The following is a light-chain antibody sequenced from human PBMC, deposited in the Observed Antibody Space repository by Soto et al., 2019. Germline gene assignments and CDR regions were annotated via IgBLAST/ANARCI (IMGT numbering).Light chain of an antibody. Sequence: EIVLTQSPGTLSLSPGERATLSCRASQSVTSSYLAWYQQRPGQAPRLLIYVASSRATGIPDRFSGSGSGADFTLTISRLEPEDSAVYYCQQYGTSPFNFGQGTKLEI. CDR3: QQYGTSPFN. V-gene: IGKV3-20*01. CDR1: QSVTSSY. J-gene: IGKJ2*01. CDR2: VAS.